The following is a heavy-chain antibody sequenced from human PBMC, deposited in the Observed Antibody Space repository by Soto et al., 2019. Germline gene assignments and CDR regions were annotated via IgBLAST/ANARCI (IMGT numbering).Heavy chain of an antibody. D-gene: IGHD2-15*01. J-gene: IGHJ6*02. V-gene: IGHV3-30-3*01. Sequence: PGGSLRLSCAASGFTFSTYHLHWVRQTPGKGLERVALISNDGTYKYYADSVKGRFTISRDDSKNTLYLQMDSLRAEDTAVYYCARGRVVVAAKSRYYGMDVWGQGTTVTVSS. CDR3: ARGRVVVAAKSRYYGMDV. CDR2: ISNDGTYK. CDR1: GFTFSTYH.